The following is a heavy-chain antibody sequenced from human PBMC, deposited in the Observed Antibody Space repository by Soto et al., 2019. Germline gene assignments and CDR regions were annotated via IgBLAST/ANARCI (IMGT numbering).Heavy chain of an antibody. CDR1: GGSISSYY. CDR3: ARNCISTSCHYYYGMDV. J-gene: IGHJ6*02. D-gene: IGHD2-2*01. CDR2: IYYSAST. V-gene: IGHV4-59*01. Sequence: PSETLSLTCTVSGGSISSYYWSWLRQPPGKGLEWIGYIYYSASTNYNPSLKSRVTISVDTSKNQFSLKLSSVTAADTAVYYCARNCISTSCHYYYGMDVWGQGTTVT.